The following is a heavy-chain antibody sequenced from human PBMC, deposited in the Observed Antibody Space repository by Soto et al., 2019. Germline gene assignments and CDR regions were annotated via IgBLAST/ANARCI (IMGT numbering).Heavy chain of an antibody. D-gene: IGHD3-10*01. V-gene: IGHV3-30*18. CDR1: GFKFSDYG. CDR2: VSFDGREK. J-gene: IGHJ3*02. CDR3: VKDKAQVGEAAGFDI. Sequence: QVQLVESGGGVVQPGKSLRLSCAASGFKFSDYGIHWVRQVPGKGLEWMAVVSFDGREKKYADSVKGRFTISRDNSKNTVYLQVDSLRVEDTALYSCVKDKAQVGEAAGFDIWGQGTMVTVSS.